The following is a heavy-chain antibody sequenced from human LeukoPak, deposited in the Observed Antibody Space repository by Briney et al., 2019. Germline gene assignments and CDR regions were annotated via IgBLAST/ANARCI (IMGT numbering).Heavy chain of an antibody. Sequence: ASVKVSCKASGYTFTGYYMHWVRQAPGQGLEWMGWINPNSGGTNYAQKFQGRATMTRDTSISTAYMELSRLRSDDTAVYYCARGRFLEWLLSMGDAFDIWGQGTMDTVSS. D-gene: IGHD3-3*01. CDR2: INPNSGGT. J-gene: IGHJ3*02. CDR3: ARGRFLEWLLSMGDAFDI. CDR1: GYTFTGYY. V-gene: IGHV1-2*02.